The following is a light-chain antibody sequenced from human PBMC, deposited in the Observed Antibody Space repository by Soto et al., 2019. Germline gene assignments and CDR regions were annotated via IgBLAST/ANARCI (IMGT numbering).Light chain of an antibody. CDR2: DAS. CDR1: QSVSSY. V-gene: IGKV3-11*01. Sequence: EIALTQSPATLSLSPGERATLSCRASQSVSSYLAWYQQKPGQAPRLLIYDASNRATGIPVRFSGSGSGTDFTLTFSSLEPEDFAVYYCQQRSDWPTPTFGGGTKVEIK. CDR3: QQRSDWPTPT. J-gene: IGKJ4*01.